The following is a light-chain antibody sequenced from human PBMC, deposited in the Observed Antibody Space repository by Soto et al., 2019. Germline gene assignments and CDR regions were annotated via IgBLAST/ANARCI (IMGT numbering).Light chain of an antibody. V-gene: IGKV1-27*01. CDR1: QGISNY. Sequence: DIPMTQSPSSLSASVGDRVTITCRASQGISNYLAWYQQKPGKVPKLLIYAASTLQPGVPSRFSGSGSGTDFTLTISSLQPEDVATYYCQKYNSASYTFGQGTKLEIK. CDR3: QKYNSASYT. CDR2: AAS. J-gene: IGKJ2*01.